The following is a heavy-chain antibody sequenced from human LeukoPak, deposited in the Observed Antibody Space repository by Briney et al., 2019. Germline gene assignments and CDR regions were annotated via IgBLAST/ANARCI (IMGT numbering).Heavy chain of an antibody. Sequence: GGSLRLSCAASGLTLKFYWIPCVRQAPGKGLEWVANIKQDGGEKYYLDSVKGRFTISRDNAKNSLYLQMNSLRAEHTAVYYCVRVSAEWLLFYWGQGTLVTVSS. CDR1: GLTLKFYW. CDR2: IKQDGGEK. J-gene: IGHJ4*02. CDR3: VRVSAEWLLFY. V-gene: IGHV3-7*01. D-gene: IGHD3-3*01.